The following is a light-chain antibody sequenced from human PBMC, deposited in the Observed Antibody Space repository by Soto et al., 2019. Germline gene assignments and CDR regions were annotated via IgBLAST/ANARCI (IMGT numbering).Light chain of an antibody. CDR1: QDISNY. V-gene: IGKV1-33*01. J-gene: IGKJ4*01. CDR2: DAS. Sequence: DIQMTQSPSSLSASVGDRVTITCQASQDISNYLNWYQQKPGKAPKLLIYDASNLETGVPSRFSGSVSGKDFTFTISRLQPEDIATYYCQQYDNLTLTFGGGNKVEI. CDR3: QQYDNLTLT.